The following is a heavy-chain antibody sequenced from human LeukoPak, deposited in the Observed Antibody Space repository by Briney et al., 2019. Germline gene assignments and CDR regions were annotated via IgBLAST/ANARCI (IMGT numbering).Heavy chain of an antibody. CDR1: GGSISSGSYY. V-gene: IGHV4-61*02. CDR2: IYTSGST. D-gene: IGHD3-16*02. Sequence: PSQTLSLTCTVSGGSISSGSYYWSWIRQPAGKGLEWIGRIYTSGSTNYNPSLKSRVTISVDTSKNQFSLKLSSVTAADTAVYYCARHRLYDYVWGSYRYTPFDYWGQGTLVTVSS. CDR3: ARHRLYDYVWGSYRYTPFDY. J-gene: IGHJ4*02.